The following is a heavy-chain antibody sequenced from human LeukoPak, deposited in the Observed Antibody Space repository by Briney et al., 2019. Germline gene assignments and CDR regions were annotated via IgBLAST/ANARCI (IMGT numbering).Heavy chain of an antibody. D-gene: IGHD3-22*01. CDR2: ITPIFGTA. V-gene: IGHV1-69*13. Sequence: SVKVSCKASGGTLSRFTISWVRQAPGQWFEWMGGITPIFGTANFAQKFQGRVSITAVGSTSTACMELSSLRSDETAVYYCAREWGLESIGYYYAYWGQGNLVTVSS. CDR1: GGTLSRFT. CDR3: AREWGLESIGYYYAY. J-gene: IGHJ4*02.